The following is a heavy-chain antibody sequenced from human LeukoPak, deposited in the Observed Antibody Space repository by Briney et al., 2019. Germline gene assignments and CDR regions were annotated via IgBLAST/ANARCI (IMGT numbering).Heavy chain of an antibody. D-gene: IGHD5-12*01. CDR2: INPDSGDS. CDR3: ATGVATAFTY. J-gene: IGHJ4*02. CDR1: GYTFTGYY. V-gene: IGHV1-2*02. Sequence: ASVKVSCKASGYTFTGYYIHWVRQAPGQGLEWMAWINPDSGDSYSAPKFQGRVTMTRDTSISTASMEVSWLTSDDTAVYYCATGVATAFTYWGQGTLVTVSS.